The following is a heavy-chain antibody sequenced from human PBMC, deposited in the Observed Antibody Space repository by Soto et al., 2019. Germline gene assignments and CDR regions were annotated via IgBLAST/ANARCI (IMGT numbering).Heavy chain of an antibody. D-gene: IGHD6-19*01. CDR2: IYYSGST. CDR3: ARVIAVAGLYYFDY. Sequence: SETLSLTCTVSGGSISSYYWSWIRQPPGKGLEWIGYIYYSGSTNYNPSLKSRFTISIDTSKNQFSLKLSSVTAADTAVYYCARVIAVAGLYYFDYWGQGTLVTVSS. CDR1: GGSISSYY. J-gene: IGHJ4*02. V-gene: IGHV4-59*08.